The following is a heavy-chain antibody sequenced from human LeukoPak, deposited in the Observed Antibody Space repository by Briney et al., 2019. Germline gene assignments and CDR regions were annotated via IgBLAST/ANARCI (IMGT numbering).Heavy chain of an antibody. CDR2: ISGGGGSI. D-gene: IGHD3-10*01. CDR3: VKGSAAVRPYYFDF. Sequence: GGSLRLSCAASRFTFSNYAMSWVRQAPGMGLEWVSAISGGGGSIYHADSVEGRFTISRDNSKNTLYLQMNSLRVEDTALYFCVKGSAAVRPYYFDFWGQGTLVTVSS. CDR1: RFTFSNYA. V-gene: IGHV3-23*01. J-gene: IGHJ4*02.